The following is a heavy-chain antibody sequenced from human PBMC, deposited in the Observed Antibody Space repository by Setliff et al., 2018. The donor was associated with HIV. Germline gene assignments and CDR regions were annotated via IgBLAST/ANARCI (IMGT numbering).Heavy chain of an antibody. J-gene: IGHJ3*02. Sequence: PGGSLRLSCAASEFTFSSYSMNWVRQAPGKGLEWVASISSSGAHIFYADSLKGRFTISRDNAKNSLFLQMNSLRAEDTAVYYCARDPTARGDAFDIWGQGTMVTVSS. V-gene: IGHV3-21*01. CDR1: EFTFSSYS. D-gene: IGHD4-17*01. CDR2: ISSSGAHI. CDR3: ARDPTARGDAFDI.